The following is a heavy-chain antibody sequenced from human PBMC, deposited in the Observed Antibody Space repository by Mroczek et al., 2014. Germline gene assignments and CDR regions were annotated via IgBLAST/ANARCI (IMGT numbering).Heavy chain of an antibody. CDR2: ISYDGSNK. D-gene: IGHD3-3*01. CDR1: GFTFSSYA. Sequence: VQLVQSGGGVVQPGRSLRLSCAASGFTFSSYAMHWVRQAPGKGLEWVAVISYDGSNKYYADSVKGRFTISRDNSKNTLYLQMNSLRAEDTAVYYCARVGKEDFWSGYLISFDYWGQGTLVTVSS. CDR3: ARVGKEDFWSGYLISFDY. V-gene: IGHV3-30-3*01. J-gene: IGHJ4*02.